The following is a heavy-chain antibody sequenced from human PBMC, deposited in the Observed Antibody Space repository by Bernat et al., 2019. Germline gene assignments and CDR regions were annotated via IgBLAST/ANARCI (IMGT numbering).Heavy chain of an antibody. Sequence: QVQLVESGGGVVQPGRSLRLSCAASGFTFSSYGMHWVRQAPGKGLEWVAVIWYDGSNKYYADSVKGRFTISRDNSKNTLYLQMNSLRAEDTAVYYCAKEDKLWFGELLDYYYYGMDVWGQGTTVTVSS. CDR3: AKEDKLWFGELLDYYYYGMDV. D-gene: IGHD3-10*01. CDR1: GFTFSSYG. V-gene: IGHV3-33*06. J-gene: IGHJ6*02. CDR2: IWYDGSNK.